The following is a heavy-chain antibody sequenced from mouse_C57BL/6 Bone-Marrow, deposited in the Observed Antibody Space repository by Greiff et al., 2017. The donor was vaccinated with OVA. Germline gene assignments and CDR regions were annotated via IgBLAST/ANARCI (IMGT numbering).Heavy chain of an antibody. D-gene: IGHD1-1*01. CDR3: ARGGGITTVVAPCDY. Sequence: QVQLQQPGAELVKPGASVKMSCKASGYTFTSYWITWVKQRPGQGLEWIGDIYPGSGSTNYNEKFKSKATLTVDTSSSTAYMQLSSLTSEDSAVYYCARGGGITTVVAPCDYWGQGTTLTVSS. CDR2: IYPGSGST. V-gene: IGHV1-55*01. CDR1: GYTFTSYW. J-gene: IGHJ2*01.